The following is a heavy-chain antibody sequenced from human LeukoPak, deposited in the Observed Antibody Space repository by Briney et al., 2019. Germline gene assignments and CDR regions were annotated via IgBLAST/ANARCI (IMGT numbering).Heavy chain of an antibody. D-gene: IGHD3-9*01. CDR1: GGTFSSYA. CDR2: IIPIFGTA. V-gene: IGHV1-69*06. J-gene: IGHJ5*02. CDR3: ARVERYFDWLLYIPETKYNWFDP. Sequence: SVKVSCKASGGTFSSYAISWVRQAPGQGLEWMGGIIPIFGTANYAQKFQGRVTITADKSTSTAYMELSSLRSEDTAVYYCARVERYFDWLLYIPETKYNWFDPWGQGTLVTVSS.